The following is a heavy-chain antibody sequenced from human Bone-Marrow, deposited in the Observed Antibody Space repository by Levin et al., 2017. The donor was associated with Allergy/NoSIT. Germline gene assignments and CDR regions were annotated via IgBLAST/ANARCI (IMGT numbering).Heavy chain of an antibody. J-gene: IGHJ4*02. V-gene: IGHV1-69*04. CDR3: ARTRGSVYYFDY. D-gene: IGHD5-12*01. CDR1: GGTFSSYA. CDR2: IIPILGIA. Sequence: SVKVSCKASGGTFSSYAISWVRQAPGQGLEWMGRIIPILGIANYAQKFQGRVTITADKSTSTAYMELSSLRSEDTAVYYCARTRGSVYYFDYWGQGTLVTVSS.